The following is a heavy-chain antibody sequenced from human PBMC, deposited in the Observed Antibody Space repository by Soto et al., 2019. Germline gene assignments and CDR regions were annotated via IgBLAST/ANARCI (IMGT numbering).Heavy chain of an antibody. Sequence: PSETLSLTCTVSGGSISSGDYYWSWIRQPPGKGLEWIGYIYYSGSTNYNPSLKSRVTISVDTSKNQFSLKLSSVTAADTAVYYCARVRGRILRFDPWGQGTLVTVSS. D-gene: IGHD2-15*01. CDR2: IYYSGST. V-gene: IGHV4-30-4*01. J-gene: IGHJ5*02. CDR1: GGSISSGDYY. CDR3: ARVRGRILRFDP.